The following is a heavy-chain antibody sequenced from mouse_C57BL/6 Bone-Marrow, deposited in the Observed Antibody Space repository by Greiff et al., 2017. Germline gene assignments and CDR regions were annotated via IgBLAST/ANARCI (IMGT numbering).Heavy chain of an antibody. D-gene: IGHD2-5*01. J-gene: IGHJ4*01. CDR3: AKGAYYSNYVAMDY. CDR1: GYTFTSYW. V-gene: IGHV1-64*01. Sequence: QVQLQQPGAELVKPGASVKLSCKASGYTFTSYWMHWVKQRPGQGLEWIGMIHPNSGSTNYNEKFKSKATLTVDKSSTTAYMQLSSLTSEDSAFYYCAKGAYYSNYVAMDYWGQGASVTVSS. CDR2: IHPNSGST.